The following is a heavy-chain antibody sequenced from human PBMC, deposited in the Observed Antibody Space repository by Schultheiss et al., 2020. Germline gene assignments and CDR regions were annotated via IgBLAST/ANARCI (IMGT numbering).Heavy chain of an antibody. CDR1: GFTFSIYT. J-gene: IGHJ4*02. Sequence: GGSLRLSCAASGFTFSIYTMNWVRQAPGEGLQWVSSISPNGAATFYADSVKGRFTISRDNAKNSLYLQMNSLRAEDTAVYYCARDALPSCNYGIDYWGQGTLVTVSS. CDR2: ISPNGAAT. CDR3: ARDALPSCNYGIDY. D-gene: IGHD4-11*01. V-gene: IGHV3-48*01.